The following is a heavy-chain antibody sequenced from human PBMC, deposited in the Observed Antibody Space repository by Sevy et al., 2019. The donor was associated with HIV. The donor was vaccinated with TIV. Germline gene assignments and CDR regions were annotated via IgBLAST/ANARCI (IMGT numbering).Heavy chain of an antibody. V-gene: IGHV1-18*01. D-gene: IGHD1-26*01. J-gene: IGHJ4*02. CDR1: GYTFTSYG. Sequence: ASVKVSCKASGYTFTSYGISWVRQAPGQGLEWMGWISAYNGNTNYAQKLQGRVTMTTDTSTCTAYMELRSLRSDDTAVYYCARDTFGGSYYRVDYWGQGTLVTVSS. CDR3: ARDTFGGSYYRVDY. CDR2: ISAYNGNT.